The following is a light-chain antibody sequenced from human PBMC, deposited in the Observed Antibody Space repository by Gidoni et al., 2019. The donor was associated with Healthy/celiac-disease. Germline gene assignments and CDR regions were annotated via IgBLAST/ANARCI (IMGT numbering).Light chain of an antibody. V-gene: IGKV1-5*03. Sequence: DIQMTQSPSTLSASVGDRVTITCRASQSISSWLAWYQQKPGKAPKLLIYKASSLESGVPSRFSCSGSGTEFTITISSLQPDDFATYYCQQYNTGTFGQGTKVEIK. CDR1: QSISSW. CDR3: QQYNTGT. CDR2: KAS. J-gene: IGKJ1*01.